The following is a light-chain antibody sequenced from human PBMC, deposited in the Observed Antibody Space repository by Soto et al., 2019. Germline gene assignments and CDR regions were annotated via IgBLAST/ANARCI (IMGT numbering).Light chain of an antibody. J-gene: IGKJ4*01. Sequence: DIEMTQSPSSLSASVGDRVTITCQATQDISNNYLNWYQQKPGKAPNLLIYDASNLETGVPSRFSGSGSGTDFAFTISSLQPEDIATYYCQQYDTLPLTFGGGTKVEI. V-gene: IGKV1-33*01. CDR2: DAS. CDR1: QDISNNY. CDR3: QQYDTLPLT.